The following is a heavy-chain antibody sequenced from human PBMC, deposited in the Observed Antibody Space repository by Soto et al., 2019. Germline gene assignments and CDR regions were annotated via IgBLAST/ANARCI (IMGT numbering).Heavy chain of an antibody. D-gene: IGHD6-13*01. CDR3: ARALVNWPFGQQLSWGYYYYGMDV. CDR1: GFTFSSYA. J-gene: IGHJ6*02. V-gene: IGHV3-30-3*01. Sequence: GGSLRLSCAASGFTFSSYAMHWVRQAPGKGLEWVAVISYDGSNKYYADSVKGRFTISRDNSKNTLYLQMNSLRAEDTAVYYCARALVNWPFGQQLSWGYYYYGMDVWGQGTTVTVSS. CDR2: ISYDGSNK.